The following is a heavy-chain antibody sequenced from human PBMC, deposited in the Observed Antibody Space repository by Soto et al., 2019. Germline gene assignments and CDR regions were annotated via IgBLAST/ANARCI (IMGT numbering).Heavy chain of an antibody. D-gene: IGHD3-10*01. Sequence: GASVKVSCKASGYAFTSYYMHWVRQAPGQGLEWMGIINPSGGSTSYAQKFQGRVTMTRDTSTSTVYMELSSLRSEDTAVYYCARISINDAFDIWGQGTMVTVSS. V-gene: IGHV1-46*01. CDR1: GYAFTSYY. CDR2: INPSGGST. J-gene: IGHJ3*02. CDR3: ARISINDAFDI.